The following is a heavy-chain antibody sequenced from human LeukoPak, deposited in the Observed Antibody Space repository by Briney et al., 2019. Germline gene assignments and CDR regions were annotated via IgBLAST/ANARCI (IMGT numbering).Heavy chain of an antibody. J-gene: IGHJ4*02. D-gene: IGHD1-26*01. CDR1: GGSISSGSYY. V-gene: IGHV4-61*02. Sequence: PSETLSRTCTVSGGSISSGSYYWRWPRQPAGTGLEWIGRIYTSGSTNYNPSLKSRVTISVDTSKNQFSLKLSSVTAADTAVYYCARDGGSYYFDYWGQGTLVTVSS. CDR3: ARDGGSYYFDY. CDR2: IYTSGST.